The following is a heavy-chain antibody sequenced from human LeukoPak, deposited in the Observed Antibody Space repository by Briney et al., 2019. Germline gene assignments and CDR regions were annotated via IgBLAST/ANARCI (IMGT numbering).Heavy chain of an antibody. V-gene: IGHV3-30*03. J-gene: IGHJ4*02. Sequence: PGGSLRLSCAASVLTLSRYGMHWVRQAPGRGLEGVAVIADSVKGRFSVSRDNSKNTLYLQMNSLRAEDTAVYYCAREQTLYYDSSGYYYVVVVDYWGQGTLVTVSS. CDR1: VLTLSRYG. CDR3: AREQTLYYDSSGYYYVVVVDY. D-gene: IGHD3-22*01.